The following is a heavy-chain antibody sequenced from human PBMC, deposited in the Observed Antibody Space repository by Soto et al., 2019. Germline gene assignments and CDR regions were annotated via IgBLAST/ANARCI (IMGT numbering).Heavy chain of an antibody. CDR2: IKQDGSEK. J-gene: IGHJ6*03. CDR3: ARSREYSSSTRYYYYYYMDV. V-gene: IGHV3-7*01. CDR1: GFTFSSYW. D-gene: IGHD6-6*01. Sequence: EVQLVESGGGLVQPGGSLRLSCAASGFTFSSYWMSWVRQAPGKGLEWVANIKQDGSEKDYVDSVKGRFTISRDNAKDSLYLQMNSLRAEDTAVYYCARSREYSSSTRYYYYYYMDVWCKGTTVTVSS.